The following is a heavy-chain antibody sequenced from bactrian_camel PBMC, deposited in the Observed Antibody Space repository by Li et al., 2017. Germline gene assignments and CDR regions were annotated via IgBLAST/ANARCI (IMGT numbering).Heavy chain of an antibody. CDR2: IDGAFTT. V-gene: IGHV3S53*01. D-gene: IGHD6*01. CDR1: GYSYSRNC. J-gene: IGHJ4*01. CDR3: AAGPYRGSRCGVRWTLAYDY. Sequence: HVQLVESGGDLVRPGGSLRLSCAATGYSYSRNCMGWLRQLPGKEREGVASIDGAFTTSYADFARGRFTISRDNAENRLYLQMDSRQPDDTAMYYCAAGPYRGSRCGVRWTLAYDYWGQGTQVTVS.